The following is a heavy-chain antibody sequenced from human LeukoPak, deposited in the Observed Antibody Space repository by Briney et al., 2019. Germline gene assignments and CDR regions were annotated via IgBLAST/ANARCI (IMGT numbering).Heavy chain of an antibody. CDR1: GGTFSSYA. J-gene: IGHJ6*03. Sequence: GSSVKVSCKASGGTFSSYAISWVRQAPGQGLEWMGGIIPIFGTANYAQKFQGRVTITTDESTSTAYMELSSLRSEDTAVYYCAIQTRSPPYQLLLGHYYYYYMDVWGKGTTVTVSS. D-gene: IGHD2-2*01. V-gene: IGHV1-69*05. CDR3: AIQTRSPPYQLLLGHYYYYYMDV. CDR2: IIPIFGTA.